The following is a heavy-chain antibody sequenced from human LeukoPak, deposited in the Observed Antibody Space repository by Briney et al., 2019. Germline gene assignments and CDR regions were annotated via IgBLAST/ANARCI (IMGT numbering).Heavy chain of an antibody. J-gene: IGHJ6*03. D-gene: IGHD5-12*01. CDR2: IRSKACGGTT. Sequence: GGSLRLSCTASGFTFGDYAMSWFRQAPGKGLEWVGFIRSKACGGTTEYAASVKGRFTISRDDSKSIAYLQMNSLKTEDTAVYYCTRDRVDIVATTIYYYYYMDVWGKGTTVTVAS. V-gene: IGHV3-49*03. CDR3: TRDRVDIVATTIYYYYYMDV. CDR1: GFTFGDYA.